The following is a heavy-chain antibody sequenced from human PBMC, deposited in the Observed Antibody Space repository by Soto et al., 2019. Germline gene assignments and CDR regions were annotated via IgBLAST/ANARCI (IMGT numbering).Heavy chain of an antibody. D-gene: IGHD4-17*01. Sequence: QVQLVQSGAEVKKPGSSVKVSCKASGGTFSSYTISWVRQAPGQGLEWMGRIIPILGIANYAQKFQGRVTITADKSTSTAYMELSSLRSEDTAVYYCARDDCGEKACSFDYWGRGTLVTVSS. CDR3: ARDDCGEKACSFDY. V-gene: IGHV1-69*08. J-gene: IGHJ4*02. CDR2: IIPILGIA. CDR1: GGTFSSYT.